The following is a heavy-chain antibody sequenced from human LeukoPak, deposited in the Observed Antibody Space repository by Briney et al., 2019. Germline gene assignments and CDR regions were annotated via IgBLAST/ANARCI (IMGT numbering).Heavy chain of an antibody. CDR2: IWYDGSNK. V-gene: IGHV3-33*06. D-gene: IGHD2-21*02. J-gene: IGHJ4*02. Sequence: PGGSLRLSCAASGFTFSSYGMHWVRQAPGKGLEWVAIIWYDGSNKYYADSVKGRFTISRDNSKNTLYLQMNSLRAEDTAVYYCAKDLCGGDCSLFDYWGQGTLVTVSS. CDR1: GFTFSSYG. CDR3: AKDLCGGDCSLFDY.